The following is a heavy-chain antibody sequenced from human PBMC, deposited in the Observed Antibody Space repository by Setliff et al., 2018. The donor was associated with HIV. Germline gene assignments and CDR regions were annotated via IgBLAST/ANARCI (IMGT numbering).Heavy chain of an antibody. CDR3: ARPGATGGAYDI. D-gene: IGHD3-16*01. J-gene: IGHJ3*02. Sequence: PGGSLRLSCAASGFNFSIYNMNWVRQAPGKGLEWVSYINTDGSTTRYADSVKGRFTISRDNAKNTLYLQINSLRAEDTAVYYCARPGATGGAYDIWGQGATVTVSS. CDR1: GFNFSIYN. CDR2: INTDGSTT. V-gene: IGHV3-74*01.